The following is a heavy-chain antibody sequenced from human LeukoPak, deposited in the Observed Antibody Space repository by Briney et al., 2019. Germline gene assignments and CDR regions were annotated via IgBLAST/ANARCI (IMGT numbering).Heavy chain of an antibody. CDR3: ARVHCDYYYYYGMDV. D-gene: IGHD4-17*01. J-gene: IGHJ6*02. CDR1: GGTFSSYA. Sequence: GASVKVSCKASGGTFSSYAISWVRQAPGQGLEWMGRIIPILGIANCAQKFQGRVTITADKSTSTAYMELSSLRSENTAVYYCARVHCDYYYYYGMDVWGQGTTVTVSS. V-gene: IGHV1-69*04. CDR2: IIPILGIA.